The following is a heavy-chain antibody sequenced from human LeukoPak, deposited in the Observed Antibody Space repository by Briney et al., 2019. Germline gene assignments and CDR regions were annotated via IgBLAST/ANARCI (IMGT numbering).Heavy chain of an antibody. CDR2: ISWNSGSI. V-gene: IGHV3-9*01. D-gene: IGHD6-19*01. CDR3: ARGATGSFRYSSGWPGDS. J-gene: IGHJ4*02. CDR1: GFTFDDYA. Sequence: GGSLRLSCAAYGFTFDDYAMHWVRQAPGKGLEWVSGISWNSGSIGYVDSVKGRFTISRDNAKNSLYLQMSSLRAEDTAVYYCARGATGSFRYSSGWPGDSWGQGTLVTVSS.